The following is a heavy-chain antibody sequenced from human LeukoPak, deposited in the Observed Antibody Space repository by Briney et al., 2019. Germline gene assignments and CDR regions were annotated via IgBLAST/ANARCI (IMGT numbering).Heavy chain of an antibody. D-gene: IGHD1-26*01. Sequence: ASVKVSCKASGYTFTNYGISWVRQAPGQGLEWVGWISAYNGNTNYAQKLQGRVTMTTDTSTSTAYMELRSLTSDDTAVYYCARDRHSGSYWAGGYWGQGTLVTVSS. CDR2: ISAYNGNT. CDR1: GYTFTNYG. CDR3: ARDRHSGSYWAGGY. J-gene: IGHJ4*02. V-gene: IGHV1-18*01.